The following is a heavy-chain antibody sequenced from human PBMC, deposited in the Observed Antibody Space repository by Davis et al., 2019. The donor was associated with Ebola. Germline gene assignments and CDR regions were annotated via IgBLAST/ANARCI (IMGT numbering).Heavy chain of an antibody. CDR3: ARGPPYYDILTGYSPFDY. CDR2: IYYSGST. J-gene: IGHJ4*02. Sequence: MPSETLSLTCTVSGGPISSSSYYWGWIRQPPGKGLEWIGSIYYSGSTYYNPSLKSRVTISVDTSKNQFSLKLSSVTAADTAVYYCARGPPYYDILTGYSPFDYWGQGTLVTVSS. CDR1: GGPISSSSYY. V-gene: IGHV4-39*07. D-gene: IGHD3-9*01.